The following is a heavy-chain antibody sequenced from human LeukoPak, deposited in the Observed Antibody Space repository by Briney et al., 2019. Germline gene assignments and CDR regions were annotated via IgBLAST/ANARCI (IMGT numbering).Heavy chain of an antibody. CDR2: INPNSGGT. J-gene: IGHJ3*02. V-gene: IGHV1-2*04. D-gene: IGHD5-24*01. Sequence: ASVKVSCKASGYTFTGYYMHWVRQAPGQGLEWMGWINPNSGGTNYAQKFQGWVTMTRDTSISTAYMELSRLRSDDTAVYYCARDRRDGYNYGPDAFDIWGQGTMVTVSS. CDR3: ARDRRDGYNYGPDAFDI. CDR1: GYTFTGYY.